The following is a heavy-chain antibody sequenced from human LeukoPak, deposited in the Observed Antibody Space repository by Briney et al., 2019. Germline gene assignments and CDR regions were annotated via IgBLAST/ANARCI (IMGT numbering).Heavy chain of an antibody. D-gene: IGHD3-16*01. CDR2: ISSRSSYI. J-gene: IGHJ4*02. CDR1: GFTFSSYT. CDR3: ARDGGRIAMYYFDS. V-gene: IGHV3-21*01. Sequence: TGGSLRLSCAASGFTFSSYTMNWVRQAPGKGLEWVSSISSRSSYIYYADSVKGRSTISRDNAKNSLHLQMNSLRAEDTAVYYCARDGGRIAMYYFDSWGQGTLVTVSS.